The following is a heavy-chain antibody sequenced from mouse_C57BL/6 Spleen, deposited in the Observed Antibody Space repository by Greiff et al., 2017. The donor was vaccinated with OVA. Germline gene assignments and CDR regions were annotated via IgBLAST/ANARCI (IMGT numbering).Heavy chain of an antibody. CDR3: ARGHYGSSYDY. CDR1: GYTFTSYW. V-gene: IGHV1-64*01. Sequence: QVQLKQPGAELVKPGASVKLSCKASGYTFTSYWMHWVKQRPGQGLEWIGMIHPNSGSTNYNEKFKSKATLTVDKSSSTAYMQLSSLTSEDSAVYYCARGHYGSSYDYWGQGTTLTVSS. J-gene: IGHJ2*01. CDR2: IHPNSGST. D-gene: IGHD1-1*01.